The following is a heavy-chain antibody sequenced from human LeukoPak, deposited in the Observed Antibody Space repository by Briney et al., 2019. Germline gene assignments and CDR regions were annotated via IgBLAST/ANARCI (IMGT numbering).Heavy chain of an antibody. Sequence: ASVKVSCKASGYTFTSYGISWVRQAPGQGLEWMGWISAYNGNTNYAQKLQGRVTMTTDTSTSTAYMELRSLRSDDTAVYYCARGPPTRLYSNWFDPWGQGTLVTVSS. CDR3: ARGPPTRLYSNWFDP. D-gene: IGHD2-8*01. CDR1: GYTFTSYG. V-gene: IGHV1-18*01. J-gene: IGHJ5*02. CDR2: ISAYNGNT.